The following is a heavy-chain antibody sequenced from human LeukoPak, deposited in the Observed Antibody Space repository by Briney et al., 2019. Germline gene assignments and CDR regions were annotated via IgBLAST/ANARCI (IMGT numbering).Heavy chain of an antibody. J-gene: IGHJ6*02. Sequence: GGSLRLSCAASGFTFSSYSMNWVRQAPGKGLEWVSSISSSSSYIYYADSVKGRFTISRDNSKNTLYLQMNSLRAEDTAVYYCAKDRRVLLWFGECMDVWGQGTTVTVSS. D-gene: IGHD3-10*01. CDR3: AKDRRVLLWFGECMDV. CDR2: ISSSSSYI. CDR1: GFTFSSYS. V-gene: IGHV3-21*01.